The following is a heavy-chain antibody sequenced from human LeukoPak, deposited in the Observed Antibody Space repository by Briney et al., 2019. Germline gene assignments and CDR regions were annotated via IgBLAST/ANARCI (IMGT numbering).Heavy chain of an antibody. V-gene: IGHV3-23*01. CDR1: GFTFSSYA. D-gene: IGHD3-10*01. CDR3: AKELYYYGSGLTTADY. J-gene: IGHJ4*02. Sequence: QSGGSLRLSCAASGFTFSSYAMSWVRQAPGKGLEWVSAISGSGGSTYYADSVKGRFTISRDNSKNTLYLQMNSLRAEDTAVYYCAKELYYYGSGLTTADYWGQGTLVTVSS. CDR2: ISGSGGST.